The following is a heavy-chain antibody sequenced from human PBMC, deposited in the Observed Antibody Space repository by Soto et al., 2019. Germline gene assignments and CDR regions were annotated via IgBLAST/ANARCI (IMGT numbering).Heavy chain of an antibody. D-gene: IGHD1-26*01. CDR2: IYYSGST. Sequence: KPSETLSLTCTVSGGSISSYYWSWIRQPPGKGLEWIGYIYYSGSTNYNPSLKSRVTISVDTSKNQFSLKLSSVTAADTAVYYCARGGSYYTFSHYYYGMDVWGQGTTVTVSS. CDR3: ARGGSYYTFSHYYYGMDV. J-gene: IGHJ6*02. V-gene: IGHV4-59*01. CDR1: GGSISSYY.